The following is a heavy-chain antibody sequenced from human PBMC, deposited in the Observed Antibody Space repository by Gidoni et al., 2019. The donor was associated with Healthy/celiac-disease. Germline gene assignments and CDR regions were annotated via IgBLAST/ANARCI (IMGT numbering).Heavy chain of an antibody. J-gene: IGHJ4*02. Sequence: EVQLVESGGGVVQHGRSLRLSCAASGCTFDDYAMHWVRQAPGKGLGWVSGISWNSGSIGYADSVKGRFTISRDNAKNSLYLQMNSLRAEDTALYYCAKDLWATVTTPDYWGQGTLVTVSS. CDR2: ISWNSGSI. D-gene: IGHD4-4*01. V-gene: IGHV3-9*01. CDR1: GCTFDDYA. CDR3: AKDLWATVTTPDY.